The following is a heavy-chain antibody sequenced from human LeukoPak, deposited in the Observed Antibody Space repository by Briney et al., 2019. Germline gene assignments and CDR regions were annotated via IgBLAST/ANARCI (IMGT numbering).Heavy chain of an antibody. D-gene: IGHD3-10*01. V-gene: IGHV4-59*01. Sequence: SETLSLTCTVSGGSMSGFFWTWIRQPPGRELEWVGSIYYSGSSTKYNPSLKSRVTISVDTSKSQFSLTLDSATAADTAVYYCARTSRHFYGSGTNLTPWPAGMDVWGQGTTVTVSS. CDR1: GGSMSGFF. J-gene: IGHJ6*02. CDR2: IYYSGSST. CDR3: ARTSRHFYGSGTNLTPWPAGMDV.